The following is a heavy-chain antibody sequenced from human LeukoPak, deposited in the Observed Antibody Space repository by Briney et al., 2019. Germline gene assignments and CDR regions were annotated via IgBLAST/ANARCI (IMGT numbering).Heavy chain of an antibody. Sequence: PGRSLRLSCAASGFTFSSYAMHWVRQAPGKGLEWVAVISYDGSNKYYADSVKGRFTISRDNSKNTLYLQMNSLRAEDTAVYYCARVPTVTSLPRLYWGQGTLVTVSS. J-gene: IGHJ4*02. D-gene: IGHD4-17*01. CDR3: ARVPTVTSLPRLY. CDR2: ISYDGSNK. CDR1: GFTFSSYA. V-gene: IGHV3-30-3*01.